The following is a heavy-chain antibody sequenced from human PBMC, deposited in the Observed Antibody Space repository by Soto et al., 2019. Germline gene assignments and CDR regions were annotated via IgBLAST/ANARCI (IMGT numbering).Heavy chain of an antibody. V-gene: IGHV4-34*01. CDR2: INHSGST. Sequence: SETLSLTCAVYGGSFSGYYWSWIRQPPGKGLEWIGEINHSGSTSYNPSLKSRVTISVDTSKNQFSLKLSSVTAADTAVYYCASSRGGLWGQGALVTVSS. J-gene: IGHJ4*02. CDR1: GGSFSGYY. D-gene: IGHD3-16*01. CDR3: ASSRGGL.